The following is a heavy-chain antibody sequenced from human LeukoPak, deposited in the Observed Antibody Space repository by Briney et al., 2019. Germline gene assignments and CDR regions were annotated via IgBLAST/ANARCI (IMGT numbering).Heavy chain of an antibody. V-gene: IGHV1-69*04. CDR3: ARDSDYGGNLGY. Sequence: ASVKVSCKASGGTFSSYANSWVRQAPGQGLEWMGRIIPIFGIANYAQKFQGRVTITADKSTSTAYMELSSLRSEDTAVYYCARDSDYGGNLGYWGQGTLVTVPS. CDR2: IIPIFGIA. J-gene: IGHJ4*02. CDR1: GGTFSSYA. D-gene: IGHD4-23*01.